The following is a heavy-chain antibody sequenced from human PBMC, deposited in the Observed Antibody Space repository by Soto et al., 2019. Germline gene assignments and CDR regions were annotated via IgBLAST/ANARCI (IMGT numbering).Heavy chain of an antibody. CDR3: AKRSLWELDY. V-gene: IGHV3-30*18. J-gene: IGHJ4*02. CDR1: GFTFSSYG. CDR2: ISYDGSNK. Sequence: GGSLRLSCAASGFTFSSYGMHWVRQAPGKGLEWVAVISYDGSNKYYADSVKGRFTISRDNSKNTLYLQMNSLRAEDTAVYYCAKRSLWELDYWGQGTLVTVSS. D-gene: IGHD5-18*01.